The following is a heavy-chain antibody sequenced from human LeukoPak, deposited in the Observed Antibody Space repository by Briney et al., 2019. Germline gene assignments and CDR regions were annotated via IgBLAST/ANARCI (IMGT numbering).Heavy chain of an antibody. D-gene: IGHD4-23*01. CDR3: AKEAMGGNSEGFDY. CDR2: ISGSGGST. J-gene: IGHJ4*02. V-gene: IGHV3-23*01. CDR1: GFTISNYG. Sequence: PGGSLRLSCAVSGFTISNYGMSWVRQAPGKGLEWVSAISGSGGSTYYADSVKGRFTISRDNSKNTLYLQMNSLRAEDTAVYYCAKEAMGGNSEGFDYWGQGTLVTVSS.